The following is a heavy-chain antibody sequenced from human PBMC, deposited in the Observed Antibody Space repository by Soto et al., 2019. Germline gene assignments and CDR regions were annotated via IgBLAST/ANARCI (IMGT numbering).Heavy chain of an antibody. CDR3: AKTIRGGYSSSCYYFDY. CDR1: GFTFTNYA. CDR2: SSGGGSIT. D-gene: IGHD6-13*01. Sequence: EVQLLESGGDLVQPGGSLRLSCAASGFTFTNYAMTWVRQAPGKGLEWVSTSSGGGSITYYADSLKGRFTISRDNSKNTLYLQINSLRAEDTAVYYCAKTIRGGYSSSCYYFDYWGQGTLVTVSS. V-gene: IGHV3-23*01. J-gene: IGHJ4*02.